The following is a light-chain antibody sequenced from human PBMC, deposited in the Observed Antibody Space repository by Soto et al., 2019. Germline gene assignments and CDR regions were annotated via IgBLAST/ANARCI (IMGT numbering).Light chain of an antibody. J-gene: IGKJ4*01. CDR2: GAS. Sequence: DIQMTQSPSSLSASIGDRITITCRASQSISTYLNWYQQKPGKAPRLLIYGASTLQNGVPSRFSDSGSATEYTPTISSLQPEDCGTYCGQQSFMTPPLPVGGGTKVEMK. CDR1: QSISTY. V-gene: IGKV1-39*01. CDR3: QQSFMTPPLP.